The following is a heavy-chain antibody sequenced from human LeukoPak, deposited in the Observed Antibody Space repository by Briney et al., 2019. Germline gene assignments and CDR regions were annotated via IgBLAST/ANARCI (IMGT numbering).Heavy chain of an antibody. V-gene: IGHV3-7*01. CDR1: GFSFSAAW. Sequence: GGSLRLSCEASGFSFSAAWMTWVRQAPGKGPEWVATIKNDGSDKYYMDSVKGRFTISRDNAKNSLYLQMNSLRAEDTAVYYCARGSPALRYFDWLLSRRGGNAFDIWGQGTMVTVSS. J-gene: IGHJ3*02. CDR3: ARGSPALRYFDWLLSRRGGNAFDI. D-gene: IGHD3-9*01. CDR2: IKNDGSDK.